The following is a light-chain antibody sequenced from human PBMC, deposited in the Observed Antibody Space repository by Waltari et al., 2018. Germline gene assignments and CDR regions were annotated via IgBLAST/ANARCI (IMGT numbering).Light chain of an antibody. CDR1: KTVRTTY. V-gene: IGKV3-20*01. CDR2: GAS. CDR3: QQYDSSPLA. Sequence: EIVLPQSPGTLSLSPGERATLSSRARKTVRTTYLAWYQQKPGQAPTLLIYGASSRATGIPDRFSGSGSGTDFSLTISSLEPEDFAVYYCQQYDSSPLAFGGGTKVEIK. J-gene: IGKJ4*01.